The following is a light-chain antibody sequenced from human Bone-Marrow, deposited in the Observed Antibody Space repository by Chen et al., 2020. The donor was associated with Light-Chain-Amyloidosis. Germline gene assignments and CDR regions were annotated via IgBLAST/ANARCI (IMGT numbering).Light chain of an antibody. CDR2: EVT. CDR1: SSDVGGDNH. V-gene: IGLV2-14*01. J-gene: IGLJ1*01. CDR3: SSYTITNTLV. Sequence: SAMTQPASVSGSPGQSITISCSGTSSDVGGDNHVSWYQQHPDKAPKPMIYEVTNLPSWVPDRFSGSKSDNTASLTISGLQTEDEADYFCSSYTITNTLVFGSGTRVTVL.